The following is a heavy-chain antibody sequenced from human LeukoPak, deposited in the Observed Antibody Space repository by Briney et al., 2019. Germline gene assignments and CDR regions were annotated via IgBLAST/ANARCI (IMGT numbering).Heavy chain of an antibody. J-gene: IGHJ4*02. V-gene: IGHV4-59*08. CDR3: ARNRGSSSSGTYSFDY. D-gene: IGHD6-6*01. Sequence: PSETLSLTCTVSGGSISSYYWSWIRQPPGKGLEWIGYIYYSGSTKYNPSLNSRVTISLDTSKNQFSLKLSSVTAADTAVYYCARNRGSSSSGTYSFDYWGQGTLVTVSS. CDR2: IYYSGST. CDR1: GGSISSYY.